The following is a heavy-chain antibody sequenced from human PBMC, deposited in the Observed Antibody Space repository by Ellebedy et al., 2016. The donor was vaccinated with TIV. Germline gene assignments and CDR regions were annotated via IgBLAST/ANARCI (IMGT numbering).Heavy chain of an antibody. V-gene: IGHV3-11*06. CDR2: ISSSSSYT. CDR3: ARGWSTPDS. Sequence: GESLKISCAASGFTFSDYYMSWIRQAPGKGLEWVSYISSSSSYTNYADSVKGRFTISRDNAQNSLFLQMNSLRAEDTAVYYCARGWSTPDSWGQGTLVIVSS. D-gene: IGHD2-15*01. J-gene: IGHJ4*02. CDR1: GFTFSDYY.